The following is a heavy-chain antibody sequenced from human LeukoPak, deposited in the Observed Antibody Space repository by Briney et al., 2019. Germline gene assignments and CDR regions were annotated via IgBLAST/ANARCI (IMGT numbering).Heavy chain of an antibody. CDR2: IYYRGST. CDR3: ARGFTAASD. J-gene: IGHJ4*02. D-gene: IGHD6-13*01. Sequence: SETLSLTCTVSGGSISSNNHYWGWIRPPPGKGLEWIGSIYYRGSTYYNPSLKSRVTISVDTSKNQFSLKLSSVTAADTAVYYCARGFTAASDWGQGTLVTVSS. V-gene: IGHV4-39*07. CDR1: GGSISSNNHY.